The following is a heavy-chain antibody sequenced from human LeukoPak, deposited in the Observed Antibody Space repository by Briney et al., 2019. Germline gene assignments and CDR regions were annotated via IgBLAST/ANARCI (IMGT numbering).Heavy chain of an antibody. CDR1: GGSISSSSYY. D-gene: IGHD6-19*01. CDR2: IYYSGST. CDR3: ARLRTGRTGGGIAVAGSSKGYFDY. V-gene: IGHV4-39*01. Sequence: PSETLSLTCTVSGGSISSSSYYWGWIRQPPGKGLEWIGSIYYSGSTYYNPSLKSRVTISVDTSKNQFSLKLSSVTAADTAVYYCARLRTGRTGGGIAVAGSSKGYFDYWGQGTLVTVSS. J-gene: IGHJ4*02.